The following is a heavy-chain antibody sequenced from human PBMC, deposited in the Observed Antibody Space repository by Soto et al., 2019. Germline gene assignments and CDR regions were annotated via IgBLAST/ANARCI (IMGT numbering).Heavy chain of an antibody. Sequence: LAVPCTFSRGSLSGGGYSWSWVRQTPGPGREWIGYIYPTGTSYCTPSLKNRATLSIDTSQNQFHQKLTSVSAAAPAVYDVASAPTRNDYRWGVWGQGTTVTVSS. CDR2: IYPTGTS. V-gene: IGHV4-30-2*01. J-gene: IGHJ6*02. CDR1: RGSLSGGGYS. CDR3: ASAPTRNDYRWGV.